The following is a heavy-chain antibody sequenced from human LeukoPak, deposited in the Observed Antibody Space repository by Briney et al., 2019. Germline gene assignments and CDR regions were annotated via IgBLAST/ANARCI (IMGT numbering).Heavy chain of an antibody. CDR1: GYTFTGYY. Sequence: GESLKVSCKASGYTFTGYYMHWVRQAPGQGLEWMGWINPNSGGTNYAQKFQGRVTMTRDTPISTAYMELSRLRSDDTAVYYCATAPPDKNTAMYYWGQGTLVTVSS. CDR2: INPNSGGT. CDR3: ATAPPDKNTAMYY. D-gene: IGHD5-18*01. J-gene: IGHJ4*02. V-gene: IGHV1-2*02.